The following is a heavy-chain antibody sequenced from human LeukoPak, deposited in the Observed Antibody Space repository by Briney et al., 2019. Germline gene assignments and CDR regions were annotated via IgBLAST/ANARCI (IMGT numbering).Heavy chain of an antibody. CDR3: ARGEDSDYGSDY. Sequence: GGSLRLSCAASGFTFSNYAMSWVRQAPGKGLEWVSSISSSSSYIYYADSVKGRFTISRDNAKNSVYLQMNSLRAEDTAVYYCARGEDSDYGSDYWGQGTLVTVSS. D-gene: IGHD5-12*01. CDR2: ISSSSSYI. V-gene: IGHV3-21*01. J-gene: IGHJ4*02. CDR1: GFTFSNYA.